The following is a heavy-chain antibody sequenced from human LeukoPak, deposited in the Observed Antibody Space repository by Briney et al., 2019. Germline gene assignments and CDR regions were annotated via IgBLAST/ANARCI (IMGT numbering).Heavy chain of an antibody. CDR1: GGSISYYY. CDR3: ARHAYCGGDCFGGAFEI. D-gene: IGHD2-21*02. CDR2: VYYSGST. V-gene: IGHV4-59*08. Sequence: PSETLSLTCTVSGGSISYYYWSWIRQPPGKGLEWSGYVYYSGSTSYNPSLKSRDTISLDTSKHQFSLKLNSVTAADPAVYYCARHAYCGGDCFGGAFEIWGQGTMVTVSS. J-gene: IGHJ3*02.